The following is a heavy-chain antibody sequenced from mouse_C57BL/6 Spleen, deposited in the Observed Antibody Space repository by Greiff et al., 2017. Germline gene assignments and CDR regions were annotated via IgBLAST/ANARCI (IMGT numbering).Heavy chain of an antibody. J-gene: IGHJ4*01. CDR2: IHPSDSDT. V-gene: IGHV1-74*01. Sequence: QVQLKQPGAELVKPGASVKVSCKASGYTFTSYWMHWVKQRPGQGLEWIGRIHPSDSDTNYNQKFKGKATLTVDKSSSTAYMQLSSLTSEDSAVYYCARGGYGYDYAMDYWGQGTSVTVSS. CDR3: ARGGYGYDYAMDY. D-gene: IGHD2-2*01. CDR1: GYTFTSYW.